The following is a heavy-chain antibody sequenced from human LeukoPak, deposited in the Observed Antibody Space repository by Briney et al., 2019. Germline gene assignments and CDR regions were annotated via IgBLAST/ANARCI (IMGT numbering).Heavy chain of an antibody. CDR1: GFTFSSYA. CDR3: AKVDSGWYRNWFDP. Sequence: PGGSLRLSCAASGFTFSSYAMSWVRQAPGKGLEWVSAISGSGGSTYYADSVKGRFTISRDNFKNTLYLQMNSLRAEDTAVYYCAKVDSGWYRNWFDPWGQGTLVTVSS. D-gene: IGHD6-19*01. J-gene: IGHJ5*02. V-gene: IGHV3-23*01. CDR2: ISGSGGST.